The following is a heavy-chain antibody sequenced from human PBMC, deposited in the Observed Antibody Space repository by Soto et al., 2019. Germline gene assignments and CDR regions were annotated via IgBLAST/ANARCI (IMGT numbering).Heavy chain of an antibody. CDR1: GGSISHFY. J-gene: IGHJ4*02. V-gene: IGHV4-59*12. CDR3: ARDSLTGYYFDY. Sequence: TSETLSLTCTVPGGSISHFYWSWIRQSPGKGLEWLGYIYHSGGTYYNPSLKSRVAISVDKSKNQFSLKLSSVTAADTAVYYCARDSLTGYYFDYWGQGMLVTVSS. CDR2: IYHSGGT. D-gene: IGHD3-9*01.